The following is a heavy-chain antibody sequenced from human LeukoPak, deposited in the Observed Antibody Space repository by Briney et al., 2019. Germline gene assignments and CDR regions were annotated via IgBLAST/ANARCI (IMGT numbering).Heavy chain of an antibody. D-gene: IGHD1-26*01. Sequence: GGSLRLSCSASGFTVSDYYMTWVRQAPGKGLEWVSLIYRGGSTYYADSVQGRFTISRDNSKNTLYVQMKSLRAEDTAVYYCARDPGSGVGATFDYWGQGTLVTVSS. CDR2: IYRGGST. V-gene: IGHV3-66*01. CDR3: ARDPGSGVGATFDY. J-gene: IGHJ4*02. CDR1: GFTVSDYY.